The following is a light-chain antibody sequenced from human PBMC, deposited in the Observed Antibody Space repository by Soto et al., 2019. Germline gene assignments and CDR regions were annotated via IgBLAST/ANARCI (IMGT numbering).Light chain of an antibody. V-gene: IGKV1-6*01. J-gene: IGKJ2*01. Sequence: AIQMTQSPSSLSASVGDRVTISCRASEGIRNDLGWYQQKPGKAPKLLISGASSLQSGVPSRFSGSGSGIDFTLTLSSLQPEDLATYYCLQDYKYPYTFGQGTKLEI. CDR2: GAS. CDR1: EGIRND. CDR3: LQDYKYPYT.